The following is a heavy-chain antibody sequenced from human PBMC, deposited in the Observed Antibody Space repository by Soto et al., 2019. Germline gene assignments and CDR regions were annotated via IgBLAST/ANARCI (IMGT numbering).Heavy chain of an antibody. J-gene: IGHJ6*02. V-gene: IGHV3-48*03. CDR3: ARDPAIYSGNFDYGLDV. Sequence: PEGSLRLSCAVSGFTFSRYEMNWVRQAPGKGLEWVSYIGTSGKTIYYADSVRGRFTISRDNAKNSLYLQMNSLRAEDTAVYYCARDPAIYSGNFDYGLDVWGQGTTVTVSS. D-gene: IGHD4-4*01. CDR2: IGTSGKTI. CDR1: GFTFSRYE.